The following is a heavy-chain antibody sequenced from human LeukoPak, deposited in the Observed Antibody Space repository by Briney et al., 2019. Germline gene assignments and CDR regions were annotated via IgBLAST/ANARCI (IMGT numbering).Heavy chain of an antibody. D-gene: IGHD3-10*01. V-gene: IGHV3-48*01. CDR1: GFTLSDYN. J-gene: IGHJ4*02. CDR2: ISGTGNTI. CDR3: ARDVFHGSGSPPLDS. Sequence: PGGSLRLSCAASGFTLSDYNMHWVRQVPGKGLEWISYISGTGNTIYYADSVKGRFTISRDNAKNSLYLQMNSLRVEDTAVYYCARDVFHGSGSPPLDSWGQGTLVTVSS.